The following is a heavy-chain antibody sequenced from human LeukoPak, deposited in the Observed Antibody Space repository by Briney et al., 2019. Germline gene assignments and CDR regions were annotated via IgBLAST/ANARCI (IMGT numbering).Heavy chain of an antibody. D-gene: IGHD1-26*01. CDR3: ARHPSGSYFDWFDP. CDR1: GGSISSYY. Sequence: SETLSLTCTVSGGSISSYYWSWIRQPPGKGLEWIGYIYYSGSTNYNPSLKSRVTISVDTSKNQFSLKLSSVTAADTAGYYCARHPSGSYFDWFDPWGQGTLVTVSS. CDR2: IYYSGST. V-gene: IGHV4-59*08. J-gene: IGHJ5*02.